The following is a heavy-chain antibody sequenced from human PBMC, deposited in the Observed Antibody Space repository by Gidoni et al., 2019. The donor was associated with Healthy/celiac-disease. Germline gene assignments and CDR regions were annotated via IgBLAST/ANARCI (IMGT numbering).Heavy chain of an antibody. CDR2: IKQDGSEK. D-gene: IGHD2-21*02. V-gene: IGHV3-7*03. J-gene: IGHJ1*01. CDR1: GLTFGGYC. Sequence: EVELVAYGGGLVQPGGCVRLSGAASGLTFGGYCMSWVRQATGKGLEWVANIKQDGSEKYYVDSLKGRFTIPRHNANNSLYLQRNRLRAEDTAVYYCASVAYCGGDCYPEYFQHWGQGTLVTFSS. CDR3: ASVAYCGGDCYPEYFQH.